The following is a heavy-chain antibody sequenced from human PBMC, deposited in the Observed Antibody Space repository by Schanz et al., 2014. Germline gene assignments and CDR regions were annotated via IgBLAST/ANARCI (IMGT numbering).Heavy chain of an antibody. J-gene: IGHJ4*02. CDR2: ITYDGSNK. D-gene: IGHD3-16*01. V-gene: IGHV3-30*09. CDR1: GFTFSRHA. CDR3: ARDLAFGGVYDRHSDS. Sequence: QVELVESGGGVVQPGRSLRLSCAASGFTFSRHAMHWVRQAAGKGLEWVAAITYDGSNKYYAESVKGRFAISRDNSKDTLYLQMNSLRTEDTAVYYCARDLAFGGVYDRHSDSWGQGTLVTVSS.